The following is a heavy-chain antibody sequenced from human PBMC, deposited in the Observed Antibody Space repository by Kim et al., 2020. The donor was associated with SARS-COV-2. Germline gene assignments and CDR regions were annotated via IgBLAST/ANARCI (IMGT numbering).Heavy chain of an antibody. D-gene: IGHD2-2*01. CDR3: AKDFVVPGAIVYYFDY. J-gene: IGHJ4*02. Sequence: VKGRFTIARENPKNTLYMQMNSLRAEDTAVYYCAKDFVVPGAIVYYFDYWGQGALVTVSS. V-gene: IGHV3-23*01.